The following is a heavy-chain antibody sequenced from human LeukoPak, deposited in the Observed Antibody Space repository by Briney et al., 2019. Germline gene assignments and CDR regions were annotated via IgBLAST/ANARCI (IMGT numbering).Heavy chain of an antibody. CDR2: INWNGGST. CDR3: ARALSGNYGAFYYYYMDV. D-gene: IGHD1-26*01. Sequence: PGGSLRLSCAASGFTFDDYGMSWVRQAPGKGLELVSGINWNGGSTGYADSVKGRFTISRDNAKNSLYLQMNSLRAEDTAFYYCARALSGNYGAFYYYYMDVWGKGTTVTVS. J-gene: IGHJ6*03. CDR1: GFTFDDYG. V-gene: IGHV3-20*04.